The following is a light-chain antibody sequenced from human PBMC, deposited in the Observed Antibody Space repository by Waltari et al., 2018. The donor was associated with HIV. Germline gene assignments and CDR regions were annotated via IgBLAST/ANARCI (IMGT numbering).Light chain of an antibody. V-gene: IGLV3-21*02. J-gene: IGLJ1*01. CDR1: NIRRKR. CDR3: HVWDRSSDHHV. CDR2: DGS. Sequence: SYVLTQPPSVSVAPGHIARITCGGYNIRRKRVPGYQQKAGHAPVLVVDDGSDRTSGIPGRFSGAKSGNTATLTISRVEAGDEADYYCHVWDRSSDHHVFGTGTKVTVL.